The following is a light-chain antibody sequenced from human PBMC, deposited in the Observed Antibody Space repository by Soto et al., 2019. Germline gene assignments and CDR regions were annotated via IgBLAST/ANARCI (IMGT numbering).Light chain of an antibody. CDR2: DGS. CDR1: QSISNSY. Sequence: EIVLTQSPATLSLSPGERATLSCRASQSISNSYLAWYQQKPGQAPRLLIYDGSNRATGVPARFSRSGSGTANTLTISSLEPEDSAVYYCQQRSTWPLPLGQGKRLET. J-gene: IGKJ5*01. CDR3: QQRSTWPLP. V-gene: IGKV3-11*01.